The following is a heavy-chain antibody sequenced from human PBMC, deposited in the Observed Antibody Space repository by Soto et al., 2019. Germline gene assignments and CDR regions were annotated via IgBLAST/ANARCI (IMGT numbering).Heavy chain of an antibody. CDR3: ARHGTAVAGRKRYFDY. Sequence: GESLKISCKGFGYSFTSYWIGWVRQMPGKGLEWMGVIFPGDSDIRYSPSFQGQVTISADKSITTAYLQWNSLKASDTAMYYCARHGTAVAGRKRYFDYWGQGTLVTSPQ. J-gene: IGHJ4*02. D-gene: IGHD6-19*01. CDR2: IFPGDSDI. CDR1: GYSFTSYW. V-gene: IGHV5-51*01.